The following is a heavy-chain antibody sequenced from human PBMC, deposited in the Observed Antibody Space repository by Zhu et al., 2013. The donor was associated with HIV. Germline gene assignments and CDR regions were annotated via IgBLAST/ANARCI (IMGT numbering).Heavy chain of an antibody. CDR1: GYVFSNYG. CDR2: ISAYNDYT. CDR3: ASRTYGDALFDYYYGMDV. V-gene: IGHV1-18*01. J-gene: IGHJ6*02. D-gene: IGHD4-17*01. Sequence: QVQLVQSGGELRKPGASVKVSCQASGYVFSNYGVSWIRQAPGQGLEWMGWISAYNDYTDYAQKFKGRVTMTIDVPTSTVYMELSSLRSEDTAVYYCASRTYGDALFDYYYGMDVVGPRDHGHRLL.